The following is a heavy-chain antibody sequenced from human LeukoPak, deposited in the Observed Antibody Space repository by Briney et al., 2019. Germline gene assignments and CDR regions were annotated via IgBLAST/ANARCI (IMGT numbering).Heavy chain of an antibody. J-gene: IGHJ4*02. CDR3: AKEAYCGGDCYFDY. D-gene: IGHD2-21*02. Sequence: AGSLRLSCAASGFTFSSYAMRWVRQAPGKGLEWVSSISVVGGSTYYADSVKGRFTISRDNSKNTLYLQMNSLRAEDTAVYYCAKEAYCGGDCYFDYGGQGTLVTVSS. CDR2: ISVVGGST. CDR1: GFTFSSYA. V-gene: IGHV3-23*01.